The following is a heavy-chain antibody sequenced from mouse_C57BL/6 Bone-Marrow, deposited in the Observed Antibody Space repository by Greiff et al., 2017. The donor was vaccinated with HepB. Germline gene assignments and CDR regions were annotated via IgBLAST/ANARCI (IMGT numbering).Heavy chain of an antibody. CDR2: IYPENGDT. D-gene: IGHD1-1*01. V-gene: IGHV14-4*01. CDR3: TTPAVGDTD. Sequence: EVQLQQSGAELVRPGASVKLSCTASGFNIKDYYMHWVKQRPGQGLEWIGWIYPENGDTEYASKFQGKATITADTSSNTAYLELSSLTSEDTAVYYCTTPAVGDTDWGQGTTLTVSS. J-gene: IGHJ2*01. CDR1: GFNIKDYY.